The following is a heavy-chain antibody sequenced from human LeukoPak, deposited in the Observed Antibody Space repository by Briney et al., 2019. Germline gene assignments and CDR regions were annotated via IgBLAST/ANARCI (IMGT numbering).Heavy chain of an antibody. CDR1: GGSISSYY. CDR2: IYYSGST. D-gene: IGHD6-19*01. J-gene: IGHJ4*02. Sequence: SETLSLTCTVSGGSISSYYWSWIRQPPGKGLEWIGYIYYSGSTNYNPSLKSRVTISVDTSKNQFSLKLSSVTAADTAVYYCARENSSGRYEVGRFDYWGQGTLVTASS. V-gene: IGHV4-59*08. CDR3: ARENSSGRYEVGRFDY.